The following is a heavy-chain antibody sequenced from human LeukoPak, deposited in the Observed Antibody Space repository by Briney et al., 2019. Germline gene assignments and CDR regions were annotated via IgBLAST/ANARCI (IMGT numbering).Heavy chain of an antibody. V-gene: IGHV3-23*01. CDR1: GFTVTNYA. J-gene: IGHJ4*02. CDR3: AKNTGQSSEYSYGYDY. D-gene: IGHD5-18*01. Sequence: GGSLRLSCAASGFTVTNYALGWRRQAPGKGLEWVSTISGNGGSTYYTDSVKGRFTISRDNFKNTLYLQMNSLRAEATALYYCAKNTGQSSEYSYGYDYWGQGTLVTVSS. CDR2: ISGNGGST.